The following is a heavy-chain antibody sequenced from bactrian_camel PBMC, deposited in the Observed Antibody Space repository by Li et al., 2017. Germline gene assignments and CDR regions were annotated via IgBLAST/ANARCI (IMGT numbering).Heavy chain of an antibody. CDR3: ASETGVVGRDRSIADFPY. CDR1: GFPFANYY. CDR2: ISDDSSKT. J-gene: IGHJ6*01. D-gene: IGHD1*01. V-gene: IGHV3-2*01. Sequence: HVQLVESGGGLVQPGGSLTLSSEASGFPFANYYMSWVRQAPGKGPEWVSTISDDSSKTYYLDSVKGRFTISRDNAKNTVWLQMNSLKSEDTALYYCASETGVVGRDRSIADFPYWGQGTQVTVS.